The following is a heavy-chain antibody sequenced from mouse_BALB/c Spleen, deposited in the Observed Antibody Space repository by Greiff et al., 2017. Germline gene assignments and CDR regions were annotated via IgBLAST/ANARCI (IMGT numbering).Heavy chain of an antibody. CDR2: IRNKANGYTT. D-gene: IGHD4-1*01. CDR3: ARDSWDDYAMDY. CDR1: GFTFTDYY. Sequence: EVKLMESGGGLVQPGGSLRLSCATSGFTFTDYYMSWVRQPPGKALEWLGFIRNKANGYTTEYSASVKGRFTISRDNSQSILYLQMNTLRAEDSATYYCARDSWDDYAMDYWGQGTSVTVSS. J-gene: IGHJ4*01. V-gene: IGHV7-3*02.